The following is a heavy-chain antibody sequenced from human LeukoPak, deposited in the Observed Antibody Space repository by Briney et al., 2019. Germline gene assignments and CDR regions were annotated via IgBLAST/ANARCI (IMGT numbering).Heavy chain of an antibody. CDR1: GFTFSSYA. CDR3: ERDGFFGPVTAYFDY. V-gene: IGHV3-74*01. CDR2: VKSDGSST. J-gene: IGHJ4*02. D-gene: IGHD3-3*01. Sequence: GGSLRLSCAASGFTFSSYAMHWVRQAPGKGLVWVSRVKSDGSSTSYADSVKGRFTISRDNARNTLYLQMNSLRAEDTAVYYCERDGFFGPVTAYFDYGGQGPPVPVSS.